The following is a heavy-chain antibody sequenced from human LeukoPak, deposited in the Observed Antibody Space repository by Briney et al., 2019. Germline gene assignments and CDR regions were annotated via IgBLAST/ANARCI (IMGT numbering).Heavy chain of an antibody. CDR3: ALNPGIAVAGTINWFDP. V-gene: IGHV3-21*01. CDR2: ISSSSSYI. J-gene: IGHJ5*02. CDR1: GFTFSSYS. Sequence: GGSLRLSCAASGFTFSSYSMNWVRQAPGKGLEWVSSISSSSSYIYYADSVKGRFTISRDNAKNSLYLQMNSLRAEDTAVYYCALNPGIAVAGTINWFDPWGQGTLVTVSS. D-gene: IGHD6-19*01.